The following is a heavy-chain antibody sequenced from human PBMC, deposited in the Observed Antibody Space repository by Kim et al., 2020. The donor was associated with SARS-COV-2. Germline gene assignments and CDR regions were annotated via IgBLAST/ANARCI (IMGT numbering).Heavy chain of an antibody. CDR3: ARDRAGTDIDH. J-gene: IGHJ4*02. V-gene: IGHV3-30*03. Sequence: GGSLRLSCVASGITFSRSGMHWVRQAPGKGLDWVAFISYDGTSKDYTDAVKGRFTISRDNSKNTLYLQMNTLRGEDSAVYYCARDRAGTDIDHWGQGALVT. CDR1: GITFSRSG. D-gene: IGHD1-1*01. CDR2: ISYDGTSK.